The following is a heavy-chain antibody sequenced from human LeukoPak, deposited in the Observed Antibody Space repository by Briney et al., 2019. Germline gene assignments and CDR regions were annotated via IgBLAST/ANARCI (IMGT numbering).Heavy chain of an antibody. Sequence: SETLSLTCTVSGGSISSGGYYWSWIRQHPGKGLEWIGYIYYSGSTYYNPSLKSRVTISVDTSKNQFSLKLSSVTAADTAVYYCARYARDWDAFDIWGQGTMVTVSS. V-gene: IGHV4-31*03. D-gene: IGHD2-2*01. CDR3: ARYARDWDAFDI. CDR1: GGSISSGGYY. CDR2: IYYSGST. J-gene: IGHJ3*02.